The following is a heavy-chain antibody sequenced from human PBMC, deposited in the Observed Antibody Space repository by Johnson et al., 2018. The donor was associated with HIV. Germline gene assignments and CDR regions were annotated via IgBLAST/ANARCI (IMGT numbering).Heavy chain of an antibody. D-gene: IGHD6-13*01. J-gene: IGHJ3*02. CDR3: AREYSNLSPGAFDI. V-gene: IGHV3-30*04. CDR1: GFTFSSYA. CDR2: ISYDGSNK. Sequence: QVQLVESGGGVVQPGRSLRLSCAASGFTFSSYAMHWVRQAPGKGLEWVALISYDGSNKYYADSVKGRVTISRDNAKNSLYLQMNSLRAEDTAVYYCAREYSNLSPGAFDIWGQGTMVTVSS.